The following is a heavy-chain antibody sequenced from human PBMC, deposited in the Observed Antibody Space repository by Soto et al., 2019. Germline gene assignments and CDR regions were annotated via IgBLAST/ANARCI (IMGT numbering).Heavy chain of an antibody. CDR1: GGTFSTYS. Sequence: QVQLVQSGAEVKKPGSSVKVSCKDSGGTFSTYSMFWVRQAPGQGLEWMGRIIPMLGVRNYARRFQDRVTITADKSTATGHMELSSLRSEDTALYYCTIGSWSGEVFDIWGQGTMVTVSS. D-gene: IGHD2-21*01. CDR2: IIPMLGVR. V-gene: IGHV1-69*02. CDR3: TIGSWSGEVFDI. J-gene: IGHJ3*02.